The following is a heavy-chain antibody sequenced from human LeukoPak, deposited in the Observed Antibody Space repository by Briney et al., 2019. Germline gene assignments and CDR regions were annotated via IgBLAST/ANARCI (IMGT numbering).Heavy chain of an antibody. J-gene: IGHJ4*02. CDR3: ARDGYGDYDCFDY. CDR2: IKQDGSEK. D-gene: IGHD4-17*01. V-gene: IGHV3-7*01. CDR1: GFTFSSYW. Sequence: GGSLRLSCAASGFTFSSYWMSWVRQAPGKGLEWVANIKQDGSEKYYVDSVKGRFTISRDNAKNSLYLQMDSLRAEDTAVYYCARDGYGDYDCFDYWGQGTLVTVSS.